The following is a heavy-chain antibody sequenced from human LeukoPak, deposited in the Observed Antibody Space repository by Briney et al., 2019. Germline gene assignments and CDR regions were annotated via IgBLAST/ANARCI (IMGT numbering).Heavy chain of an antibody. V-gene: IGHV3-33*01. J-gene: IGHJ4*02. D-gene: IGHD6-19*01. Sequence: GGSLRLSCAASGFTFSSYGMHWVRQAPGKGLEWVAVIWYDGSNKYYADSVKGRFTISRDNSKNTLYLQMNSLRAEDTAVYYCARDFSVAGPTTFDYWGQGTLVTVSS. CDR1: GFTFSSYG. CDR3: ARDFSVAGPTTFDY. CDR2: IWYDGSNK.